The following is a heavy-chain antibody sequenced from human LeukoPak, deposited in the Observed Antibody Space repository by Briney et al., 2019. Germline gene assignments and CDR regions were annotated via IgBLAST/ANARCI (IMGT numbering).Heavy chain of an antibody. D-gene: IGHD3-10*01. Sequence: PSETLSLTCAVYGGSFSGYYWSWIRQPPGKGLEWIGYIYYSGGTNYNPSLKSRVTISVDTSKNQFSLKLSSVTAADTAVYYCARASGSGILFDYWGQGTLVTVSS. CDR2: IYYSGGT. CDR3: ARASGSGILFDY. V-gene: IGHV4-59*01. J-gene: IGHJ4*02. CDR1: GGSFSGYY.